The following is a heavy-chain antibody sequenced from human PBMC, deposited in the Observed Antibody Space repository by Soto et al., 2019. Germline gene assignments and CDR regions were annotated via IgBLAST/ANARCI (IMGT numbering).Heavy chain of an antibody. D-gene: IGHD3-10*01. J-gene: IGHJ3*02. V-gene: IGHV1-46*03. Sequence: QVQLVQSGAEVKKPGASVKVSCKASGYTFTSYYMHWVRQAPGQGLEWMGIINPSGGSTSYAQKFQGRVXXTXDXXTSTVYMELSSLRSEDTAVYYCARLWFGEDDAFDIWGQGTMVTVSS. CDR1: GYTFTSYY. CDR2: INPSGGST. CDR3: ARLWFGEDDAFDI.